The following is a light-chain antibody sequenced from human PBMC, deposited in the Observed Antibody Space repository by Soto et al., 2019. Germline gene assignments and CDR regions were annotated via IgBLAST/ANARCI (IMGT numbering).Light chain of an antibody. Sequence: EILMTQSPATLSVSPGERATLSCRASQSVSSNLAWYQQKPGQAPRLLIYGASTRATGIPARLSGSGSGTDFTLTISRLEPEDFAVYYCQQYGSSGTFGQGTKVDIK. CDR3: QQYGSSGT. J-gene: IGKJ1*01. V-gene: IGKV3-15*01. CDR2: GAS. CDR1: QSVSSN.